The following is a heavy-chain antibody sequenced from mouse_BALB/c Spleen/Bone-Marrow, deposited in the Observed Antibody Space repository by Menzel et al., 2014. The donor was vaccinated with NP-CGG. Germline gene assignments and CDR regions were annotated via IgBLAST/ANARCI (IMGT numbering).Heavy chain of an antibody. J-gene: IGHJ1*01. CDR3: SRGGYLGGYFDV. V-gene: IGHV1-77*01. CDR1: GYTFTTSG. Sequence: VHLVESGAELVKPGASVKLSCKASGYTFTTSGINWVRQRPEQGLAWFGRIFPGNISTEYNEKFKVKATLTTDKSSSTAYMQLSRLTSEDSAVYFCSRGGYLGGYFDVWGAGTTVTVSS. CDR2: IFPGNIST. D-gene: IGHD3-3*01.